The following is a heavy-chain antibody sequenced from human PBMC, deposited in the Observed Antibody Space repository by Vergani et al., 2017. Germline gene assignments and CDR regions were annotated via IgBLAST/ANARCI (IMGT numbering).Heavy chain of an antibody. CDR2: ISSSSNYI. CDR1: GFTFSSYS. V-gene: IGHV3-21*01. D-gene: IGHD3-22*01. Sequence: EVQLVESGGGLVKPGGSLRLSCAASGFTFSSYSMNWVRQAPGKGLEWVSSISSSSNYIYYADSVKGRFTISRDNAKNSLYLQMNSLGAEDTAVYYCARDSYYDSXFDYWGQGTLVTVSS. J-gene: IGHJ4*02. CDR3: ARDSYYDSXFDY.